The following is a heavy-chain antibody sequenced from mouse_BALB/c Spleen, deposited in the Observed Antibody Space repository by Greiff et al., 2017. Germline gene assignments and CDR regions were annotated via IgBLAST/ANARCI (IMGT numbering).Heavy chain of an antibody. CDR1: GFTFSDYY. Sequence: VQLKESGGGLVKPGGSLKLSCAASGFTFSDYYMYWVRQTPEKRLEWVATISDGGSYTYYPDSVKGRFTISRDNAKNNLYLQMSSLKSEDTAMYYCARDGNSSYYYGSSYNAMDYWGQGTSVTVSS. D-gene: IGHD1-1*01. J-gene: IGHJ4*01. CDR3: ARDGNSSYYYGSSYNAMDY. V-gene: IGHV5-4*02. CDR2: ISDGGSYT.